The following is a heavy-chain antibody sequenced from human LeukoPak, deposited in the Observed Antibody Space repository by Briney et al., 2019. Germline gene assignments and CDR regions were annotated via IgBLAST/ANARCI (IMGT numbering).Heavy chain of an antibody. CDR2: ISGSGGST. J-gene: IGHJ4*02. CDR1: GFTFSRYA. Sequence: GGSLRLSCAASGFTFSRYAMSWVRQAPGKGLEWVSAISGSGGSTYYADSVKGRFTISRDNSKITVYLQMNSLRAEDTAVYYCAKPHYSGSGSYSREDYWGQGTLVTVSS. V-gene: IGHV3-23*01. CDR3: AKPHYSGSGSYSREDY. D-gene: IGHD3-10*01.